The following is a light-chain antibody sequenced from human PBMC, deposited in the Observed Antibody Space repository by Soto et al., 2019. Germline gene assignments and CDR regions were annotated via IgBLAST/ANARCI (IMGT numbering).Light chain of an antibody. CDR1: QGIRNY. J-gene: IGKJ2*01. V-gene: IGKV1-27*01. CDR3: QQYNSYPYT. Sequence: DIQVSQSPSSLSASVPDRVTITCRASQGIRNYLAWYQQKPGKVPKLLIYTASTLQSGVPSRFSGSGSGTEFTLTISSLQPDDFATYYCQQYNSYPYTLGQGTKVDIK. CDR2: TAS.